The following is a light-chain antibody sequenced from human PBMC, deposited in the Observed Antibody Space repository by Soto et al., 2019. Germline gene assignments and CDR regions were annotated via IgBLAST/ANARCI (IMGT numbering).Light chain of an antibody. CDR3: HQYYKWPLT. J-gene: IGKJ4*01. V-gene: IGKV3-15*01. CDR2: DAS. CDR1: QGAISN. Sequence: EIVMTQSPATLSVSPGERVTLSCRASQGAISNLAWYQQKPGQTPRLLIYDASTRATDIPARFSGSGSGTDFTLTISRLLSEDFAVYYCHQYYKWPLTFGGGTKVEIQ.